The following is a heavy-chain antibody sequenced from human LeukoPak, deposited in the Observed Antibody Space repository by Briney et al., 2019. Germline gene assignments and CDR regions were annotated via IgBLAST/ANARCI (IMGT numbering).Heavy chain of an antibody. J-gene: IGHJ4*02. CDR3: ARGSRNYYGSGSYYNCFDY. CDR1: GYTFTSNY. V-gene: IGHV1-46*01. CDR2: INPSGGST. Sequence: ASVNVSCKASGYTFTSNYMHWVRQATGQGLEWMGIINPSGGSTSYAQKFQGRVTMTRDTSTSTVYMELSSLRSEDTAVYYCARGSRNYYGSGSYYNCFDYWGQGTLVTVSS. D-gene: IGHD3-10*01.